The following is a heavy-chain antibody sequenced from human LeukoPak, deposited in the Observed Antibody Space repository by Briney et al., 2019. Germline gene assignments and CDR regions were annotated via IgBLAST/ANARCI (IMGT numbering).Heavy chain of an antibody. V-gene: IGHV3-21*01. Sequence: GGSLRLSCTASGFSLSTYSMNWVRQAPGKGLEWVSSISGSSFHIYYADSVKGRFTTSRDNAKNTLNLQMNSLRAEDTAVYYCARDLGQYYDTSDNWFDPWGQGTLVTVSS. J-gene: IGHJ5*02. CDR2: ISGSSFHI. CDR3: ARDLGQYYDTSDNWFDP. CDR1: GFSLSTYS. D-gene: IGHD3-22*01.